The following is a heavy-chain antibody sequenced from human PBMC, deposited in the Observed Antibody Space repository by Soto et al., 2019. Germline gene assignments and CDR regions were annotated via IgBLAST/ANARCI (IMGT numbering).Heavy chain of an antibody. CDR2: ISAYNGNT. CDR3: ARVDGLRFLEWLI. D-gene: IGHD3-3*01. CDR1: GYTFTSYG. J-gene: IGHJ4*02. Sequence: VASVKVSCKASGYTFTSYGISWVRQAPGQGLEWMGWISAYNGNTNYAQNLQGRVTMTTDTSTSTAYMELRSLRSDDTAVYFCARVDGLRFLEWLIWGKGTLVTVSS. V-gene: IGHV1-18*04.